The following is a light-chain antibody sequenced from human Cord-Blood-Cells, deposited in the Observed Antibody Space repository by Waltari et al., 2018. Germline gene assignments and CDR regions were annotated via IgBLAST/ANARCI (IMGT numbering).Light chain of an antibody. J-gene: IGLJ2*01. Sequence: SALPQPRSASGSPGQSVTIPCTGTTSAVGGYNYVSWYQQHPGKAPNLMIYEVSKRPSGVPDRFPGSKSGNTASLTVSGLQAEDEADYYCSSYAGSNNLVFGGGTKLTVL. CDR1: TSAVGGYNY. V-gene: IGLV2-8*01. CDR2: EVS. CDR3: SSYAGSNNLV.